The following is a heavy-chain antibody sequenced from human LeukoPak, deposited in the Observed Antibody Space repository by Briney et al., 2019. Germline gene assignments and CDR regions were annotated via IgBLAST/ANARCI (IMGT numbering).Heavy chain of an antibody. CDR3: TILNYYYYYMDV. D-gene: IGHD3-9*01. CDR2: ISGSGGST. V-gene: IGHV3-23*01. CDR1: GFTFSSYD. J-gene: IGHJ6*03. Sequence: GGSLRLSCAASGFTFSSYDMSWVRQAPGKGLEWVSAISGSGGSTYYADSVKGRFTISRDNSKSTLYLQMNSLRAEDTAVYYVTILNYYYYYMDVWGKGTTVTVSS.